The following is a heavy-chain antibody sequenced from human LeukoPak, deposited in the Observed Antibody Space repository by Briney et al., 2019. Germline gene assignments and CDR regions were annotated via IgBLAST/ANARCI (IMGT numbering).Heavy chain of an antibody. CDR2: ITAYNGNT. V-gene: IGHV1-18*01. Sequence: ASVKLSCKASGHIFTNYGITWVRQAPGQGLEGMGGITAYNGNTKYAQNLQGRVALATDTSTRTAYMEQRSLRSDDTAVYDCVGALYCSGGSCYDGALDYWGQGTLVTVSS. J-gene: IGHJ4*02. CDR1: GHIFTNYG. D-gene: IGHD2-15*01. CDR3: VGALYCSGGSCYDGALDY.